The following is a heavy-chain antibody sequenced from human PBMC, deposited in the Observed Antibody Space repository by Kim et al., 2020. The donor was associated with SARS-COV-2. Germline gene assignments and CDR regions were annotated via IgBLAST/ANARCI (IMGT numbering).Heavy chain of an antibody. CDR2: IRSKAYGGTT. CDR3: TREGPGIAAAGTYR. CDR1: GFTFGDYA. J-gene: IGHJ5*02. Sequence: GGSLRLSCTASGFTFGDYAMSWFRQAPGKGLEWVGFIRSKAYGGTTEYAASVKGRFTISRDDSKSIAYLQMNSLKTEDTAVYYCTREGPGIAAAGTYRWGQGTLVTVSS. V-gene: IGHV3-49*03. D-gene: IGHD6-13*01.